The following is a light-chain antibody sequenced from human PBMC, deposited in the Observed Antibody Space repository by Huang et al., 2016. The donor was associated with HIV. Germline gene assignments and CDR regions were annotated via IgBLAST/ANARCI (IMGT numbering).Light chain of an antibody. J-gene: IGKJ2*01. CDR3: QQYDNFPYT. CDR2: DAS. V-gene: IGKV1-33*01. CDR1: QDISNY. Sequence: DIQMTQSPSSLSESVGDRVTITCQASQDISNYLNWYQQKPGKAPKLLIYDASNLETGVPSRFTGSGSGTDFTFTISSLQPEDIATYYCQQYDNFPYTFGQGTKLEIK.